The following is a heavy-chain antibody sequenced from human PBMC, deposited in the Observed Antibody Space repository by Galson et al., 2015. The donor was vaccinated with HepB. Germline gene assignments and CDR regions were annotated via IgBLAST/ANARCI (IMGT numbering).Heavy chain of an antibody. CDR1: GFSLSTSGMC. CDR3: ARIRGLYCSGGSCYGYYFDY. D-gene: IGHD2-15*01. Sequence: ALVKPSQTLTLTCTFSGFSLSTSGMCVSWIRQPPGKALEWLARIDWDDDKYYSTSLKTRLTISKDTSKNQVVLTMTNMDPVDTATYYCARIRGLYCSGGSCYGYYFDYWGQGTLVTVSS. CDR2: IDWDDDK. V-gene: IGHV2-70*11. J-gene: IGHJ4*02.